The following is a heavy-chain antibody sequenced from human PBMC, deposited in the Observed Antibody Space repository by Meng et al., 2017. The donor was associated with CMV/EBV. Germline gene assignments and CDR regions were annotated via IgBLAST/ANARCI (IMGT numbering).Heavy chain of an antibody. CDR3: AGVTGAGDYYFDY. V-gene: IGHV3-64*02. Sequence: GESLKISCAASGFTFSSYAMHWVRQAPGKGLEYVSAISSNGGSTYYADSVKGRFTISRDNSRNTLYLQMGSLRAEDMAVYYCAGVTGAGDYYFDYWGQGTLVTVSS. D-gene: IGHD4-17*01. CDR2: ISSNGGST. J-gene: IGHJ4*02. CDR1: GFTFSSYA.